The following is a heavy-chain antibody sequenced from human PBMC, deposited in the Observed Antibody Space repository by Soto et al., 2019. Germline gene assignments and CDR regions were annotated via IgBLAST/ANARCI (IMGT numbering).Heavy chain of an antibody. CDR1: GFTFDDYA. V-gene: IGHV3-9*01. D-gene: IGHD3-10*01. CDR3: AKEGTMVRGVIYYYYMDV. CDR2: ISWNSGSI. J-gene: IGHJ6*03. Sequence: PGGSLRLSCAASGFTFDDYAMHWVRQAPGKGLEWVSGISWNSGSIGYADSVKGRFTISRDNAKNSLYLQMNSLRAEDTALYYCAKEGTMVRGVIYYYYMDVWGKGTTVTVSS.